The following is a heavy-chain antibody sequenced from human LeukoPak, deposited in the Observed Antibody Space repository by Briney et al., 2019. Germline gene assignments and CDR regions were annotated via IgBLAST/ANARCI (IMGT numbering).Heavy chain of an antibody. Sequence: SQTLSLTCAISGDSVSSNSAAWNWIRQSPSRGLEWLGRTYYRSKWYYDYAVAVKSRISINPDTSKNQFSLQLSSVTPEDTAVYYYARDPVGGSIIFDYWGQGTLVTVSS. D-gene: IGHD3-10*01. V-gene: IGHV6-1*01. CDR2: TYYRSKWYY. J-gene: IGHJ4*02. CDR1: GDSVSSNSAA. CDR3: ARDPVGGSIIFDY.